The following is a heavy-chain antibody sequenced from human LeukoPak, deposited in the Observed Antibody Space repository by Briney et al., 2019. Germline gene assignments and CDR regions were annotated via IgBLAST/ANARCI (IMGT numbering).Heavy chain of an antibody. CDR2: IIPILGIA. CDR1: GGTFSSYA. CDR3: ARDRSDYSNTYYYGMDV. V-gene: IGHV1-69*10. D-gene: IGHD4-11*01. J-gene: IGHJ6*02. Sequence: ASVKVSCKASGGTFSSYAISWVRQAPGQGLEWMGGIIPILGIANYAQKFQGRVTITADKSTSTAYMELSSLRSEDTAVYYCARDRSDYSNTYYYGMDVWGQGTTVTVSS.